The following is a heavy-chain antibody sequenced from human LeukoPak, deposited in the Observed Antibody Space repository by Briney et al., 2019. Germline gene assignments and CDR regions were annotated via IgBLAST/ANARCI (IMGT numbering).Heavy chain of an antibody. D-gene: IGHD6-19*01. CDR1: GGSISSSNW. CDR2: IYHSGST. J-gene: IGHJ3*02. Sequence: SGTLSLTCAVSGGSISSSNWWSWVRQPPGKGLEWIGEIYHSGSTNYNPSLKSRVTISVDKSKNQFSLKLSSVTAADTAVYYCARPTLTGYSSGWYHHDAFDIWGQGTMVTVSS. CDR3: ARPTLTGYSSGWYHHDAFDI. V-gene: IGHV4-4*02.